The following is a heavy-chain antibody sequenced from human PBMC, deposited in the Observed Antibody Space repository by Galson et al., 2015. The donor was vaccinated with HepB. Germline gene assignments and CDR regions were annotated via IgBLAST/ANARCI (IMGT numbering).Heavy chain of an antibody. Sequence: SLRLSCAASGFTFSSYSMNWVRQAPGKGLEWVSSISSSSSYIYYADSVKGRFTISRDNSKNTLYLQMNSLRVEDTAVYYCAKNSFAYDILTGYLDYWGQGTLVTVSS. V-gene: IGHV3-21*01. J-gene: IGHJ4*02. D-gene: IGHD3-9*01. CDR3: AKNSFAYDILTGYLDY. CDR2: ISSSSSYI. CDR1: GFTFSSYS.